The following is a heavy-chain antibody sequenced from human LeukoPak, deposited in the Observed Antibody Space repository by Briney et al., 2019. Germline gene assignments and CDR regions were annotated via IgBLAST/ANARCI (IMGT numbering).Heavy chain of an antibody. Sequence: ASVKVSCKASGYTFTCYYMHWVRQAPGQGREWMGWINPNSGGTNYAQKFQGRVTMTRDTSISTAYMELSRLRSDDTAVYYCARDTADSLGFDYWGQGTLVTVSS. CDR1: GYTFTCYY. V-gene: IGHV1-2*02. CDR2: INPNSGGT. J-gene: IGHJ4*02. CDR3: ARDTADSLGFDY. D-gene: IGHD5-18*01.